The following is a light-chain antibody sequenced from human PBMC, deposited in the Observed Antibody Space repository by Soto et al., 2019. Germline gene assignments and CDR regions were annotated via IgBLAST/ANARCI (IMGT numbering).Light chain of an antibody. CDR1: QCVSSSY. J-gene: IGKJ3*01. V-gene: IGKV3-20*01. CDR2: GAS. Sequence: EIVLTQSPGTLSLSPGERATLSCMASQCVSSSYLAWYQQKPGQAHRVLIYGASSRATGIPDRFSSSGSGTDFTLTISRLEPEDFAVYYCQQYGSSPFTFGPGTKVDIK. CDR3: QQYGSSPFT.